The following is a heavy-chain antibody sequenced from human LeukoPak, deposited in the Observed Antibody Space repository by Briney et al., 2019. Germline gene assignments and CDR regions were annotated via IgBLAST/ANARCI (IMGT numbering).Heavy chain of an antibody. D-gene: IGHD2-2*01. J-gene: IGHJ6*02. CDR2: INHSGST. Sequence: PSETLSLTCAVYGGSFSGYYWSWIRQPPGKGLEWIGEINHSGSTNYNPSLKSRVTISVDTSKNQFSLKLSSVTAADTAVYYCARDRTSCLGCMDVWGQGTTVTVSS. CDR1: GGSFSGYY. V-gene: IGHV4-34*01. CDR3: ARDRTSCLGCMDV.